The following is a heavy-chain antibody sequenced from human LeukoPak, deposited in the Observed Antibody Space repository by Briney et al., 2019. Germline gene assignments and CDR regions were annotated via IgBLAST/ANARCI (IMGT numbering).Heavy chain of an antibody. Sequence: GGSLRLSCAASGFTLSSYAMSWVRQAPGKGLERVSAISDSGNTYHADSVKGRFTISRDSSKNTLFLQMNRLRPEDAAVYYCAKAPVTTCRGAYCYPFDYWGQGTLVTVSS. CDR1: GFTLSSYA. CDR2: ISDSGNT. J-gene: IGHJ4*02. V-gene: IGHV3-23*01. D-gene: IGHD2-21*01. CDR3: AKAPVTTCRGAYCYPFDY.